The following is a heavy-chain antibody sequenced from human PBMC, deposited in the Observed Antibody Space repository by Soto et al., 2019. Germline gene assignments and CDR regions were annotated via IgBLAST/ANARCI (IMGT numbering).Heavy chain of an antibody. D-gene: IGHD3-22*01. CDR3: ATNDYYDSSGYYSFPPGSVGYYFDY. J-gene: IGHJ4*02. CDR1: GGTFSSYA. CDR2: IIPIFGTA. Sequence: QVQLVQSGAEVKKPGSSVKVSCKASGGTFSSYAISWVRQAPGQGLEWMGGIIPIFGTANYAQKFKGRVTITADETTSTAYMELSSLRSEDTAVYYCATNDYYDSSGYYSFPPGSVGYYFDYWGQGILVTVSS. V-gene: IGHV1-69*01.